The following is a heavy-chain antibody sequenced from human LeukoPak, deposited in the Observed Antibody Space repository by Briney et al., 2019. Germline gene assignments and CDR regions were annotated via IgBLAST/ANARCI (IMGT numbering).Heavy chain of an antibody. Sequence: GGPLRLSCAASGFTFSSYAMSWVRKAPGRGLEWVSTISGSGDSTYYADSVKGRFTIFRDNSKNTLYLQMNSLRAADTAVYYCAKEGLVNFYYFDYWGQGTRVTVSS. CDR3: AKEGLVNFYYFDY. V-gene: IGHV3-23*01. CDR2: ISGSGDST. CDR1: GFTFSSYA. J-gene: IGHJ4*02. D-gene: IGHD1-26*01.